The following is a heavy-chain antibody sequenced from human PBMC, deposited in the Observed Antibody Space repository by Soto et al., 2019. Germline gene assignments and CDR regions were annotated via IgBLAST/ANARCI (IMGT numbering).Heavy chain of an antibody. CDR3: ARGDYYDSSGYYHWYFDL. D-gene: IGHD3-22*01. V-gene: IGHV1-18*01. J-gene: IGHJ2*01. CDR2: ISAYNGNT. CDR1: GYTFTSYG. Sequence: ASVKVSCKASGYTFTSYGISWVRQAPGQGLEWMGWISAYNGNTNYAQKLQGRVTMTTDTSTSTAYMELRSLRSDDTAVYCCARGDYYDSSGYYHWYFDLWGRGTLVTVSS.